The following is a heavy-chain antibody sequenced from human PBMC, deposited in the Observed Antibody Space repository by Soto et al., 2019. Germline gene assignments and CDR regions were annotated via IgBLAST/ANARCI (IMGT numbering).Heavy chain of an antibody. J-gene: IGHJ4*02. CDR1: DGSINSYDW. D-gene: IGHD3-3*01. V-gene: IGHV4-4*02. Sequence: SETLSLTCVVSDGSINSYDWWTGVRQPPGKGLEWIGKMYHSGGADYNPSLKSRVTISADSSKNHFSLRLTGVTAADTAVYYCATGNVDSMLEYWGQGXQVTVYS. CDR3: ATGNVDSMLEY. CDR2: MYHSGGA.